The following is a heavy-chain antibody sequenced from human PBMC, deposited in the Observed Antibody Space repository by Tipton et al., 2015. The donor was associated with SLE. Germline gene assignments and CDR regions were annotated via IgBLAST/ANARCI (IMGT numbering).Heavy chain of an antibody. CDR1: GFTFSNAW. CDR2: IKRKTDGGTA. CDR3: TTGATVTTGGLGYY. V-gene: IGHV3-15*01. Sequence: SGFTFSNAWMSWVRQAPGKGLEWVGRIKRKTDGGTADYAARVKGRFTISRDDSKNTLYLQMNSLKTEDTAVYYCTTGATVTTGGLGYYWGQGTLVTVSS. D-gene: IGHD4-17*01. J-gene: IGHJ4*02.